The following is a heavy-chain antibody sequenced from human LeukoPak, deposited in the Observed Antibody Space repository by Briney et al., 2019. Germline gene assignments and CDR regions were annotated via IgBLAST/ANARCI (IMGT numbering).Heavy chain of an antibody. J-gene: IGHJ4*02. D-gene: IGHD5-18*01. CDR2: ISSSSSYI. Sequence: GGSLRLSCAASGFTFSSYAMSWVRQAPGKGLEWVSSISSSSSYIYYADSVKGRFTISRDNAKTSLYLQMNSLRAEDTAVYYCARDLSGVTGYTYGRGIDYWGQGTLVTVSS. V-gene: IGHV3-21*01. CDR1: GFTFSSYA. CDR3: ARDLSGVTGYTYGRGIDY.